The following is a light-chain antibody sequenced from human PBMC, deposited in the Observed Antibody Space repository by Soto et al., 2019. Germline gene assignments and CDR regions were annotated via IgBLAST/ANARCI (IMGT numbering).Light chain of an antibody. Sequence: QSALTQPASVSGSPGQSITISCTGTSSDVGSYNYVSWYQQHPGKAPKLMIYEGSKRPSGVSNRFSASKSGNTASLTISGLQAEDEADYYCCSYADNSKWVFGGGTKVTVL. CDR3: CSYADNSKWV. CDR2: EGS. J-gene: IGLJ3*02. CDR1: SSDVGSYNY. V-gene: IGLV2-23*01.